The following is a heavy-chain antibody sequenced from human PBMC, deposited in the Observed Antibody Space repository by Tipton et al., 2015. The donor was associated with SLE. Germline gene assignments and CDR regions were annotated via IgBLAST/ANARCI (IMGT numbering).Heavy chain of an antibody. D-gene: IGHD1-26*01. CDR1: GFTFSSYA. J-gene: IGHJ4*02. CDR3: ARAGEVGATTRPGDY. CDR2: ISSNGGST. Sequence: SLRLSCSASGFTFSSYAMHWVRQAPGKGLEYVSGISSNGGSTYYADSVKGRLTISRDNSKNTLYLQMNSLRAEDTAVYYCARAGEVGATTRPGDYWGQGTLVTVSS. V-gene: IGHV3-64*04.